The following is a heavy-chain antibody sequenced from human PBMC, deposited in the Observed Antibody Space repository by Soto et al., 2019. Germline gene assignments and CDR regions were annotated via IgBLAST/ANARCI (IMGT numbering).Heavy chain of an antibody. D-gene: IGHD3-22*01. CDR1: GGSISSGGYY. CDR3: AREAPYYYDSSGYGTDNWFDP. V-gene: IGHV4-31*03. CDR2: IYYSGST. Sequence: SETLSLTCTVSGGSISSGGYYWSWIRQHPGKGLEWIGYIYYSGSTYYNPSLKSRVTISVDTSKNQFSLKLSSVTAADTAVYYCAREAPYYYDSSGYGTDNWFDPWGQGTLVTVSS. J-gene: IGHJ5*02.